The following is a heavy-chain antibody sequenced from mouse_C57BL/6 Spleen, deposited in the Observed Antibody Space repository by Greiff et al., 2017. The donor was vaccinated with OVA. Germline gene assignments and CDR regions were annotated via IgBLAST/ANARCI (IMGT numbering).Heavy chain of an antibody. V-gene: IGHV1-55*01. CDR2: IYPGSGST. J-gene: IGHJ2*01. D-gene: IGHD2-1*01. Sequence: QVQLKQPGAELVKPGASVKMSCKASGYTFTSYWITWVKQRPGQGLEWIGDIYPGSGSTNYNEKFKSKATLTVDTSSSTAYMQLSSLTSEDSAVYYCAREEIYGNYVGYWGQGTTLTVSS. CDR1: GYTFTSYW. CDR3: AREEIYGNYVGY.